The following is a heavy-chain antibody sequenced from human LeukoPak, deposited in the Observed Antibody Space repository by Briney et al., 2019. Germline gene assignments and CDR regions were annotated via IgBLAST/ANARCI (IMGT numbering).Heavy chain of an antibody. CDR1: GFTFSSYA. D-gene: IGHD2/OR15-2a*01. CDR2: ISGSGGST. Sequence: PGGSLRLSCTASGFTFSSYAMSWVRQAPGKGLEWVSVISGSGGSTYYADSVKGRFAISRDNSKNTLYLQMNSLRAEDTAVYYCAKVVAGNIDYYFDYWGQGILVAVSS. V-gene: IGHV3-23*01. CDR3: AKVVAGNIDYYFDY. J-gene: IGHJ4*02.